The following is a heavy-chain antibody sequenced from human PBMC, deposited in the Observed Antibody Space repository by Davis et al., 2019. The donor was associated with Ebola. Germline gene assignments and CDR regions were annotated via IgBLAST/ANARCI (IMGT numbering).Heavy chain of an antibody. D-gene: IGHD3/OR15-3a*01. V-gene: IGHV4-31*03. CDR1: GGSISSGGYY. Sequence: PSETLSLTCTVSGGSISSGGYYWSWIRQHPGKGLEWIGYIYYSGSTYYNPSLKSRVTISVDTSKNQFSLKLSSVTAADTAVYYCARDQERTVAFDIWGQGTMVTVSS. CDR3: ARDQERTVAFDI. CDR2: IYYSGST. J-gene: IGHJ3*02.